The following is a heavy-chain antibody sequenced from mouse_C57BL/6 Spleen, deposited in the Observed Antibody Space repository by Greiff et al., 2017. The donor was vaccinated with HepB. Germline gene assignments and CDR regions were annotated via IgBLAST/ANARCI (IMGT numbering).Heavy chain of an antibody. V-gene: IGHV1-7*01. J-gene: IGHJ2*01. CDR3: ARALYYGYDGGFDY. D-gene: IGHD2-2*01. CDR2: INPSSGYT. CDR1: GYTFTSYW. Sequence: VQLQQSGAELAKPGASVKLSCKAPGYTFTSYWMHWVKQRPGQGLEWIGYINPSSGYTKYNQKFKDKATLTADKSSGTAYMQLSSLTYGDSAVYYCARALYYGYDGGFDYWGQGTTLTVSS.